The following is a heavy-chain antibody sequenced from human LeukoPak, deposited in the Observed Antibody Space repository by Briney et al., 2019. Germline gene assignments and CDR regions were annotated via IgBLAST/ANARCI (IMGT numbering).Heavy chain of an antibody. D-gene: IGHD3-16*01. CDR1: GFTFSSYG. J-gene: IGHJ4*02. CDR3: AKPTRGRKLRTYYFDY. Sequence: GGTLRLSCAASGFTFSSYGMSWVRQAPGKGLEWVSAISGSGGSTYYADSVKGRFTISRDNSKNTLYLQMNSLRAEDTAVYYCAKPTRGRKLRTYYFDYWGQGTLVTVSS. V-gene: IGHV3-23*01. CDR2: ISGSGGST.